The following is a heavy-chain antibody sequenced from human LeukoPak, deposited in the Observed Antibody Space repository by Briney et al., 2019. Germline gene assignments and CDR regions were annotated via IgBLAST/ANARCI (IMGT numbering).Heavy chain of an antibody. CDR2: IYYSGST. J-gene: IGHJ5*02. V-gene: IGHV4-59*06. Sequence: PSETLSLTCTVSGGSISTYYWSWIRQHPGKGLEWIGYIYYSGSTYYNPSLKSRVTISVDTSKNQFSLKLSSVTAADTAVYYCARVFVGVPATVNWFDPWAREPWSPSPQ. CDR1: GGSISTYY. D-gene: IGHD2-15*01. CDR3: ARVFVGVPATVNWFDP.